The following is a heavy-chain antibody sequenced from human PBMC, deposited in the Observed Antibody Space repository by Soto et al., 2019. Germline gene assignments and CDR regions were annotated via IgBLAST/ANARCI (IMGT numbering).Heavy chain of an antibody. CDR2: IIPIFGTA. CDR1: GGTFSSYA. CDR3: AITVWEFGSSGYYIYFDY. V-gene: IGHV1-69*06. Sequence: GASVKVSCKASGGTFSSYAISWVRQAPGQGLEWMGGIIPIFGTANYAQKFQGRVTITADKSTSTAYMELNSLRSEDTAVYYCAITVWEFGSSGYYIYFDYWGQGTLVTVSS. J-gene: IGHJ4*02. D-gene: IGHD3-22*01.